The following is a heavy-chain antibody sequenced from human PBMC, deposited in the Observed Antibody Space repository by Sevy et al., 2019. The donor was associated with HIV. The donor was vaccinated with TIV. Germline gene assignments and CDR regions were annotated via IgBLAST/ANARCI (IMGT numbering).Heavy chain of an antibody. CDR2: ISFDGRNK. Sequence: GGSLRLSCAASGFTFADHAFHWVRQAPGKGLEWVAIISFDGRNKRLAEYVKGRFTISRDDSKNTVYLQMTSLRPEDTAVYYCARDQCTYGACFRSGYFDYWGQGTLVTVSS. J-gene: IGHJ4*02. V-gene: IGHV3-30*04. D-gene: IGHD2-8*01. CDR1: GFTFADHA. CDR3: ARDQCTYGACFRSGYFDY.